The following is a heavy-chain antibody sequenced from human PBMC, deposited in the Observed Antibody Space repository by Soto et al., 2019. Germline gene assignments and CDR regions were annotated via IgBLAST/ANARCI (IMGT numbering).Heavy chain of an antibody. Sequence: PGGSLRLSCVASGFSFSSYAMSWVRQAPGKGLEWVSVISGSDGSTYYADSVKGRFTISRDNSKNALYLQMNSLGAEDTAVYYCARDRERDAWYEDYWGQGTLVTVSS. D-gene: IGHD6-13*01. CDR2: ISGSDGST. CDR1: GFSFSSYA. V-gene: IGHV3-23*01. CDR3: ARDRERDAWYEDY. J-gene: IGHJ4*02.